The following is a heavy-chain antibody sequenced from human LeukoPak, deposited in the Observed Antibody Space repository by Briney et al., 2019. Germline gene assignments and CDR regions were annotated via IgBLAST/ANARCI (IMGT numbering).Heavy chain of an antibody. J-gene: IGHJ4*02. V-gene: IGHV4-59*12. D-gene: IGHD2-21*01. CDR2: IYYSGST. Sequence: PSETLSLTCTVSGGSISSYYWSWLRQPPGKGLEWIGYIYYSGSTNYNPSLKSRVTISVDTSKNQFSLKLSSVTAADTAVYYCARGSASLDYWGQGTLVTVSS. CDR1: GGSISSYY. CDR3: ARGSASLDY.